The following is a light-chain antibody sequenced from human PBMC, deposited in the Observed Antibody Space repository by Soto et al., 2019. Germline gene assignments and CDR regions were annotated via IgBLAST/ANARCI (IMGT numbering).Light chain of an antibody. Sequence: DIQMTQSPSTLSASVGDRVTITCRASQRIINWLAWYQQKPGKAPRFLIHQASILETGVPSRFSGSGSETEFALTINSLQPDDVGVYYCQQYLNFPITFGQGTRRDIK. CDR2: QAS. J-gene: IGKJ5*01. CDR1: QRIINW. V-gene: IGKV1-5*03. CDR3: QQYLNFPIT.